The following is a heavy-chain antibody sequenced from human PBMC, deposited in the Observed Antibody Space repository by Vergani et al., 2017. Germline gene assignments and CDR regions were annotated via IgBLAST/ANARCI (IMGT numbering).Heavy chain of an antibody. V-gene: IGHV1-24*01. CDR3: ATGSFMTVDYGGNSARWYYYGMDV. CDR1: GYTLTELS. J-gene: IGHJ6*02. CDR2: FDPEDGET. D-gene: IGHD4-23*01. Sequence: QVQLVQSVAEVKKPGASVKVSCKVSGYTLTELSMHWVRQAPGKGLEWMGGFDPEDGETIYAQKFQGRVTMTEDTSTDTAYMELSSLRSEDTAVYYCATGSFMTVDYGGNSARWYYYGMDVWGQGTTVTVSS.